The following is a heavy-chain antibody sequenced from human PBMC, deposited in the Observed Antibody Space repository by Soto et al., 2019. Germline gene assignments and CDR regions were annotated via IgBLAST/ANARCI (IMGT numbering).Heavy chain of an antibody. CDR2: ISYDGSNK. Sequence: GGSLRLSCAASGFTFSSYGMHWVRQAPGKGLEWVAVISYDGSNKYYADSVKGRFTVSRDNSKNTLYLQMNSLRAEDTAVYYCAKLAASIPPFDYWGQGTLVPVSS. J-gene: IGHJ4*02. V-gene: IGHV3-30*18. CDR3: AKLAASIPPFDY. D-gene: IGHD6-13*01. CDR1: GFTFSSYG.